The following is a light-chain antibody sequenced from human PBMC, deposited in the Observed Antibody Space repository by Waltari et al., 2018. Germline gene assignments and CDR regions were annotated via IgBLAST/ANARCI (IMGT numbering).Light chain of an antibody. V-gene: IGLV2-23*02. CDR3: CSYAGSTTYV. CDR1: SSDVGSYKL. J-gene: IGLJ1*01. CDR2: EVS. Sequence: QSALTQPASVSGSPGQSITISCTGTSSDVGSYKLVSWYQQHPGKATKLMIYEVSKRPSGASNRFSGSTSGHTASLILSGLQAEDEADYYCCSYAGSTTYVFGTGTKVTVL.